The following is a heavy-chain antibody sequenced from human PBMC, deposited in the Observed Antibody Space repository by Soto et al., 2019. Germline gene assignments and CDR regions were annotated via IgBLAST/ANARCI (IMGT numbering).Heavy chain of an antibody. CDR2: IWYDASKK. CDR3: VRCPTFDYFDF. D-gene: IGHD3-3*02. V-gene: IGHV3-33*01. CDR1: GFSFSTYG. J-gene: IGHJ4*02. Sequence: GGSLRLSCAASGFSFSTYGMHWVRQAPGKGLEWVAVIWYDASKKYYADSVKGRFFISRDNSKNMLYLQMNSLRPDDTAVYYCVRCPTFDYFDFWGQGALVTVSS.